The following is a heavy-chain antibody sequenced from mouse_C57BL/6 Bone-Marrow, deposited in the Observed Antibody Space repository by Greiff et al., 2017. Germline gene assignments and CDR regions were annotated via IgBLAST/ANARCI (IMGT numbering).Heavy chain of an antibody. Sequence: DVMLVESGGGLVKPGGSLKLSCAASGFTFSSYAMSWVRQTPEKRLEWVATISDGGSYTYYPDNVKGRFTISRDNAKNNLYLQVSHLKSEDTAMYCCAREPFFYYYGSSYVENWYFDVWGTGTTVTVSS. CDR2: ISDGGSYT. V-gene: IGHV5-4*01. CDR3: AREPFFYYYGSSYVENWYFDV. CDR1: GFTFSSYA. D-gene: IGHD1-1*01. J-gene: IGHJ1*03.